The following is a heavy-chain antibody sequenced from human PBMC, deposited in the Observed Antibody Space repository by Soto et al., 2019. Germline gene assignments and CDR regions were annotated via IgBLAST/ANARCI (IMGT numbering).Heavy chain of an antibody. CDR1: GFTFSSYG. J-gene: IGHJ4*02. CDR2: ISYDGSNK. V-gene: IGHV3-30*18. D-gene: IGHD3-22*01. Sequence: GGSLRLSCAASGFTFSSYGMHWVRQAPGKGLEWVAVISYDGSNKYYADSVKGRFTISRDNSKNTLYLQMNSLRAEDTAVYYSAKDLHLYYDSSGHDYWGQGTLVTVSS. CDR3: AKDLHLYYDSSGHDY.